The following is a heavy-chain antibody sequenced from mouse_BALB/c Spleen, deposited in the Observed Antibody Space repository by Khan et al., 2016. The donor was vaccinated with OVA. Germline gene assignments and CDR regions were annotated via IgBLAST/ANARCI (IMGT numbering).Heavy chain of an antibody. J-gene: IGHJ4*01. CDR3: AREGLRGVAMDY. D-gene: IGHD2-4*01. CDR1: GYTFTAYD. Sequence: QVQLQQSGPELVKPGALVKISCKASGYTFTAYDINWVKQRPGQGLEWIGWIYPGDGTTEYSESFKGKATLTADTSSNTAYMQLSSLTSEKSAVYFCAREGLRGVAMDYWGQGTSVSVSS. CDR2: IYPGDGTT. V-gene: IGHV1S56*01.